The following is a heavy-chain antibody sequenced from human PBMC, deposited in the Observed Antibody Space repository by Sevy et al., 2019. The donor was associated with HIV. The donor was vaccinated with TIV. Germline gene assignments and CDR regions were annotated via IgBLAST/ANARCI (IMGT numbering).Heavy chain of an antibody. Sequence: GGSLRLSCAASGFSFTNAWMRWVRQAPGEGLEWVGRIKSNREGGTADYAAPVRGRFTISRDDSKNTLFLQLSSLKIGDTAVYYGTTDAGMTPWYAWQHWGRGTLVTVSS. CDR1: GFSFTNAW. CDR3: TTDAGMTPWYAWQH. CDR2: IKSNREGGTA. V-gene: IGHV3-15*01. D-gene: IGHD1-20*01. J-gene: IGHJ1*01.